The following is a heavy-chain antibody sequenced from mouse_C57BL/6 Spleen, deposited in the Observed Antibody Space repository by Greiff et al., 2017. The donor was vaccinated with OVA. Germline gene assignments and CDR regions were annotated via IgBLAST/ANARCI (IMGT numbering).Heavy chain of an antibody. CDR2: IYPGSGST. Sequence: QVQLQQPGAELVKPGASVKMSCKASGYTFTSYWITWVKQRPGQGLEWIGDIYPGSGSTNYNEKFKSKATLTVDTSSSTAYMQLSSLTSEDSAVYYCARAIYDGYQGAYWSQGTLVTVSA. J-gene: IGHJ3*01. CDR1: GYTFTSYW. CDR3: ARAIYDGYQGAY. V-gene: IGHV1-55*01. D-gene: IGHD2-3*01.